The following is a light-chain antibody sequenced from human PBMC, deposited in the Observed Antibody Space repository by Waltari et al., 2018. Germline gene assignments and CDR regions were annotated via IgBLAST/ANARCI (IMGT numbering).Light chain of an antibody. CDR1: QSVLYSSNTKNY. V-gene: IGKV4-1*01. CDR2: WAS. Sequence: DIVMTQSPDSLAVSLGERATINCESSQSVLYSSNTKNYLAWYQQKPGQPPKLLIYWASTRESWVPDRFSGSGSGTDFTLTISSLQAEDVAVYYCQQYYSTPYTFGQGTKLEIK. CDR3: QQYYSTPYT. J-gene: IGKJ2*01.